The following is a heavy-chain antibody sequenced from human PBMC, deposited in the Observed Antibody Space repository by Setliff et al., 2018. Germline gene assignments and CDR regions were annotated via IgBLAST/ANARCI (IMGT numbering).Heavy chain of an antibody. J-gene: IGHJ4*02. CDR2: ISSDGGSI. V-gene: IGHV3-23*03. Sequence: PGGSLRLSCAASGFTFSSEAMTWVRQAPGWGLEWVSIISSDGGSIYYADSVKGRFTISRDNSNNTLYLQMSSLRAEDTAVYYCAKCSSWHGHYPHFNYWGQGALVTVPS. CDR1: GFTFSSEA. CDR3: AKCSSWHGHYPHFNY. D-gene: IGHD6-13*01.